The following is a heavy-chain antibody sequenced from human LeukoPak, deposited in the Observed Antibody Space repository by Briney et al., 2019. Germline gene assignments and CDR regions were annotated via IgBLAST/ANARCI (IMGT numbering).Heavy chain of an antibody. CDR3: ASGRWSDYLDY. CDR1: GFTFSSYW. Sequence: QSGGSLRLSCAASGFTFSSYWMHWVRQAPGKGLVWVSHINSDVSSTNYADSVKGRFTISRDNAKNTLYLQMNSLRAEDTAVCYCASGRWSDYLDYWGQGTLVTVSS. CDR2: INSDVSST. J-gene: IGHJ4*02. V-gene: IGHV3-74*01. D-gene: IGHD3-3*01.